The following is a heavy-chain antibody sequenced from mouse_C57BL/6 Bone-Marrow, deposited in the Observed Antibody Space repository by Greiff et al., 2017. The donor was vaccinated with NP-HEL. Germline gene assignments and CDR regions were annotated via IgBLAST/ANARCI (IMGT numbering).Heavy chain of an antibody. Sequence: VQLQQPGAELVKPGASVKMSCKASGYTFTSYWITWVKQRPGQGLEWIGDIYPGSGSTNYNEKFKSKATLTVDTSSSTAYMQLSSLTSEDSAVYYCARGALDYYGSSYWYFDVWGTGTTVTVSS. V-gene: IGHV1-55*01. CDR2: IYPGSGST. CDR3: ARGALDYYGSSYWYFDV. D-gene: IGHD1-1*01. J-gene: IGHJ1*03. CDR1: GYTFTSYW.